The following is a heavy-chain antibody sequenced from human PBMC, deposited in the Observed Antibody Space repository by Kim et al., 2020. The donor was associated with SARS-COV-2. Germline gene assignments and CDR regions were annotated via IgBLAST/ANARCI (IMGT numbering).Heavy chain of an antibody. D-gene: IGHD3-10*01. J-gene: IGHJ4*02. V-gene: IGHV1-58*01. CDR3: AARLLWFGELLRDY. Sequence: AQKFQERVTITRDMSTSTAYMELSSLRSEDTAVYYCAARLLWFGELLRDYWGQGTLVTVSS.